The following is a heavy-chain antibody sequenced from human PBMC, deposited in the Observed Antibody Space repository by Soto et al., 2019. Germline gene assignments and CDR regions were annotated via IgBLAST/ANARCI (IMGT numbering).Heavy chain of an antibody. CDR3: ARDWAGAGDC. CDR2: IWYDGSNT. Sequence: QEQLVESGGGVVQPGRSLRLSCAASGFTFSSYGMHWVRQAPGKGLEWVAVIWYDGSNTYYADSVKGRFTISRDNSKNTLYLQMNSLRAEDTAVYYWARDWAGAGDCWGQGTLVTVSS. CDR1: GFTFSSYG. V-gene: IGHV3-33*01. J-gene: IGHJ4*02. D-gene: IGHD3-10*01.